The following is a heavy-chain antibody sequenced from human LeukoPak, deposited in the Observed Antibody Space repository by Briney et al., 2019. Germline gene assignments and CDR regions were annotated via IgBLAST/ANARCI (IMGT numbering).Heavy chain of an antibody. CDR3: TRDHDYGGDFDY. CDR2: INPNSGGT. CDR1: GYTFTGYY. Sequence: ASVKVSCKASGYTFTGYYMHWVRQAPGQGLEWMGWINPNSGGTNYAQKFQGRVTMTRDTSISTAYMELSRLRSDDTAVYYCTRDHDYGGDFDYWGQGTLVTVSS. D-gene: IGHD4-23*01. J-gene: IGHJ4*02. V-gene: IGHV1-2*02.